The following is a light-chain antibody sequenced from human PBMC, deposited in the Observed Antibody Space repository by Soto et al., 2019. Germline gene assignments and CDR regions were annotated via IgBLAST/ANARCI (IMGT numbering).Light chain of an antibody. V-gene: IGLV2-23*01. CDR1: SSDVGSYNL. CDR2: EDS. Sequence: QSVLTQPASVSGSPGQSITISCTGTSSDVGSYNLVSWYQQHPGKAPKLMIYEDSKRSSGVSNRFFGSKSGNTASLTISGLQAEDEAGYFCCSYARGSTLVFGGGTKVTVL. J-gene: IGLJ3*02. CDR3: CSYARGSTLV.